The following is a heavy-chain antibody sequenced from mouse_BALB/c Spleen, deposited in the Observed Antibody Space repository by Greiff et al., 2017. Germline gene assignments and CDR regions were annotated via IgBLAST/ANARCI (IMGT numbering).Heavy chain of an antibody. CDR3: ARRYDPYFDY. J-gene: IGHJ2*01. V-gene: IGHV1S126*01. CDR1: GYSFTSYW. D-gene: IGHD2-14*01. Sequence: QVQLQQSGPQLVRPGASVKISCKASGYSFTSYWMHWVKQRPGQGLEWIGMIDPSDSETRLNQKFKDKATLTVDKSSSTAYMQLSSPTSEDSAVYYCARRYDPYFDYWGQGTTLTVSS. CDR2: IDPSDSET.